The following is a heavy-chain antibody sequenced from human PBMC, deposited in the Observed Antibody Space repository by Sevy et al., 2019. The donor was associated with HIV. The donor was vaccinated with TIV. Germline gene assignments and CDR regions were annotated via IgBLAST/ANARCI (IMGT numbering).Heavy chain of an antibody. Sequence: SETLSLTCAVSGGSVSSDTYYWSWVRQPAGKGLEWIGRIYNSGRTKYNPSLESRVSMSLDTSKNLFSLKVTSVTAADTAVYYCVRYYYDSSGYYYFDYWGQGTLVTVSS. D-gene: IGHD3-22*01. CDR2: IYNSGRT. V-gene: IGHV4-61*02. J-gene: IGHJ4*02. CDR3: VRYYYDSSGYYYFDY. CDR1: GGSVSSDTYY.